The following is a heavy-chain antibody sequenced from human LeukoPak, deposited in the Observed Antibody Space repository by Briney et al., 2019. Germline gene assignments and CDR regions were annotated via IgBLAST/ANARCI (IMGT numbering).Heavy chain of an antibody. CDR2: IWYDGSNK. CDR3: ARGALPPYYYDSSGYPDYFDY. Sequence: PGGSLRLSCAASGFTFSSYGMPWVRQAPGKGLEWVAVIWYDGSNKYYADSVKGRFTISRDNSKNTLYLQMNSLRAEDTAVYYCARGALPPYYYDSSGYPDYFDYWGQGTLVTVSS. D-gene: IGHD3-22*01. V-gene: IGHV3-33*01. CDR1: GFTFSSYG. J-gene: IGHJ4*02.